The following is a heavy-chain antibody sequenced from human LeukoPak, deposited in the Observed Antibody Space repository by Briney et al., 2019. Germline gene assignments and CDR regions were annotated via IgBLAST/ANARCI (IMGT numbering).Heavy chain of an antibody. D-gene: IGHD3-10*01. V-gene: IGHV7-4-1*01. J-gene: IGHJ5*02. Sequence: GASVKVSCKASGYTFTSYAMNWVRQAPGQGLEWMGWINTNTGNPTYAQGFTGRFVFSLDTSVSTAYLQIRSLKAEDTAVYYCARAGVTMVRGVIKRGQNWFDPWGQGTLVTVSS. CDR2: INTNTGNP. CDR3: ARAGVTMVRGVIKRGQNWFDP. CDR1: GYTFTSYA.